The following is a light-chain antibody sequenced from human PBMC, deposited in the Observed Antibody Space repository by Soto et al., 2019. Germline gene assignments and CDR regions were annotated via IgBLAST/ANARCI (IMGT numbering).Light chain of an antibody. V-gene: IGLV1-44*01. J-gene: IGLJ2*01. CDR3: ASWDDKMSALL. Sequence: QSVLTQPPSASETPGQRVTISCSGGSSNIGSNTVNWYQQVPGTAPKLLVYSNHQRPSGVPDRFSGSKSGTSASLAISGLQSDDEADYFCASWDDKMSALLFGGGTKLTVL. CDR1: SSNIGSNT. CDR2: SNH.